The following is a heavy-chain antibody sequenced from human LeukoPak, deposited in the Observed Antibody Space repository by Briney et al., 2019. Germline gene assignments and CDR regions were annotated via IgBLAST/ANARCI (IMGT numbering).Heavy chain of an antibody. CDR3: ARGETTVDYFDY. Sequence: SETLSLTCAVYGGSFSGYYWSWIRQPPGKGLEWIGEINRSGSSNYNPSLKSRVTISVDTSKNKFSLKLSSVTAADTAVYYCARGETTVDYFDYLGQGTLVTVSS. CDR1: GGSFSGYY. V-gene: IGHV4-34*01. J-gene: IGHJ4*02. CDR2: INRSGSS. D-gene: IGHD4-23*01.